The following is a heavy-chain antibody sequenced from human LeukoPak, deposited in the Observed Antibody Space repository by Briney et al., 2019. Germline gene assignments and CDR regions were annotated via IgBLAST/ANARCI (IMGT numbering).Heavy chain of an antibody. V-gene: IGHV3-7*01. Sequence: GGSLRLSCAASGLTFSNFWMSWVRQAPGKGLEWVANIKQDGSEKYYVDSVKGRFTISRDNAKNSLYLQMNSLRAEDTAVYYCASWSSWYYFDYWGQGTLVTVSS. CDR3: ASWSSWYYFDY. CDR2: IKQDGSEK. J-gene: IGHJ4*02. D-gene: IGHD6-13*01. CDR1: GLTFSNFW.